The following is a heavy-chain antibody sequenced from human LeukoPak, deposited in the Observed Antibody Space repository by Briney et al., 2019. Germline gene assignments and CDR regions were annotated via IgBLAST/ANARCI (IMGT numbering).Heavy chain of an antibody. J-gene: IGHJ4*02. Sequence: GGSLRLSCAASGFTFSSYAMHWVRQAPGKGLEWVAVIWYDGSNKHYADSVKGRFTISRDNSKNTLYLQMNSLRADDTALYYCAKDRSSSWSFDDWGQGTLVAVSS. CDR1: GFTFSSYA. CDR3: AKDRSSSWSFDD. CDR2: IWYDGSNK. V-gene: IGHV3-30*02. D-gene: IGHD6-13*01.